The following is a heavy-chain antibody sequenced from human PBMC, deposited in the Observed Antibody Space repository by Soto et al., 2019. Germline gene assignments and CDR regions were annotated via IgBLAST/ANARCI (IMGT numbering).Heavy chain of an antibody. CDR2: ISASNSYI. V-gene: IGHV3-21*02. Sequence: EVRLVESGGGLVKPGGSLRLSCAASGFTFSSYTMHWVRQAPGKGLEWVSFISASNSYIYYADSMKGRFTISRDNADNSLYLQMNSLRAEDTAVYYCAREAGWNALDYWGQGTLVTVSS. CDR1: GFTFSSYT. D-gene: IGHD1-1*01. J-gene: IGHJ4*02. CDR3: AREAGWNALDY.